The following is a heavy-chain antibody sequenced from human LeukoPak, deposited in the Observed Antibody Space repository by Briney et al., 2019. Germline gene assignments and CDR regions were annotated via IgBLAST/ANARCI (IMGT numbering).Heavy chain of an antibody. V-gene: IGHV1-69*06. CDR2: IIPIFGTA. CDR3: ARDEFRLAPFDY. D-gene: IGHD6-19*01. J-gene: IGHJ4*02. CDR1: GGTFSSYA. Sequence: SVKVSCKASGGTFSSYAISWVRQAPGQGLEWMGGIIPIFGTANYAQKFQGRVTITADKSTSTAYMGRSSLRSEDTAVYYCARDEFRLAPFDYWGQGTLVTVSS.